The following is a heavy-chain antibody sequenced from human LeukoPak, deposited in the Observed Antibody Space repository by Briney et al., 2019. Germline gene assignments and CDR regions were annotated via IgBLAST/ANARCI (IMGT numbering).Heavy chain of an antibody. Sequence: GESLKISCVASGFTFSSHAMAWVRQAPGKGLEWVSAIGGRGGSTYYADSVKGRFTISRDNSKNTLYLQMNSLRAEDTAVYYCAKENKVDYFDYWGQGTLVTVSS. D-gene: IGHD5-12*01. J-gene: IGHJ4*02. CDR2: IGGRGGST. V-gene: IGHV3-23*01. CDR1: GFTFSSHA. CDR3: AKENKVDYFDY.